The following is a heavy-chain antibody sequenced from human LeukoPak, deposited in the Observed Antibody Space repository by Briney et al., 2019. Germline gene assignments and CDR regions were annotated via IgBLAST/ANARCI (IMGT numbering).Heavy chain of an antibody. CDR1: GFTFSSYA. J-gene: IGHJ6*02. CDR2: ISGNGGST. D-gene: IGHD3-16*01. CDR3: AKDLDYLYGMDV. Sequence: GGSLSLSCAASGFTFSSYAMSWVRQAPGKGLEWVSVISGNGGSTYYADSVKGRFTISRDNSKNTLYLQVNSLRAEDTAVYYCAKDLDYLYGMDVWGQGTTVTVSS. V-gene: IGHV3-23*01.